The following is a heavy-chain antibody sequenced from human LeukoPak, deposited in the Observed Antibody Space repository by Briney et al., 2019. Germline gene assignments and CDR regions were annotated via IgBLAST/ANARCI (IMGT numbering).Heavy chain of an antibody. CDR2: IHHSGST. V-gene: IGHV4-38-2*02. CDR1: GYSISSGYY. CDR3: ARDKPKTNWGSDWFDP. Sequence: SGTLSLTCTVSGYSISSGYYWGWIRQPPGKGLEWIGSIHHSGSTYYNPSLKSRVTISVDTSKNQFSLKLSSVTAADTAVYYCARDKPKTNWGSDWFDPWGQGTLVTVSS. J-gene: IGHJ5*02. D-gene: IGHD7-27*01.